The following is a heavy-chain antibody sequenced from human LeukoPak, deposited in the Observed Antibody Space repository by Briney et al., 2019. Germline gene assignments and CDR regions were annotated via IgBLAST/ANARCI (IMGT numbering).Heavy chain of an antibody. V-gene: IGHV4-39*01. Sequence: PSETLSLSCTVSGGSISSSSYYWGWIRQPPGKGLEWIGSIYYSGSTYYNPSLKSRVTISVDTSKNQFSLKLSSVTAADTAVYYCARFRIVGATGFDYWGQGTLVTVSS. CDR2: IYYSGST. D-gene: IGHD1-26*01. CDR3: ARFRIVGATGFDY. CDR1: GGSISSSSYY. J-gene: IGHJ4*02.